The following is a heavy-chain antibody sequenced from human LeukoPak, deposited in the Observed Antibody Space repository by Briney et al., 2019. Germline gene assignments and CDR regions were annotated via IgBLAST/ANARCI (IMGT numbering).Heavy chain of an antibody. V-gene: IGHV3-33*01. J-gene: IGHJ1*01. Sequence: GGSLRLSCAASGFTFGSYDMHWVRQAPGKGLGWVAGIWYDGSSKYYADSVKGRFTISRDISKNTPYLQMNSLRAEDTAVYYCARGFQQVGRTEYFQHWGQGTLVTVSS. CDR3: ARGFQQVGRTEYFQH. D-gene: IGHD1-26*01. CDR2: IWYDGSSK. CDR1: GFTFGSYD.